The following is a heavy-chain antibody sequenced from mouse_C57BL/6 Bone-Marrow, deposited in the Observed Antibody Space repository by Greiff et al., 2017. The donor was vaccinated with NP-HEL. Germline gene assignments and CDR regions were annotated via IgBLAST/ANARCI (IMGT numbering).Heavy chain of an antibody. CDR1: GFTFSDAW. CDR2: IRNKANNHAT. V-gene: IGHV6-6*01. D-gene: IGHD1-1*01. Sequence: EVKLVESGGGLVQPGGSMKLSCAASGFTFSDAWMDWVRQSPEKGLEWVAEIRNKANNHATYYAESVKGRFTISRDDSKSSVYLQMNSLRAEDTGMYYCTRGYGSSYSYYFDYWGQGTTLTVSS. CDR3: TRGYGSSYSYYFDY. J-gene: IGHJ2*01.